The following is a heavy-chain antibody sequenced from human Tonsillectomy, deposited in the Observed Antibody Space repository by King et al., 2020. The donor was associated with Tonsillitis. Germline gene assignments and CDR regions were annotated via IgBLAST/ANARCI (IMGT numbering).Heavy chain of an antibody. Sequence: VQLVESGGGVVQPGRSLRLSCAASGFTFSSYAMHWVRQAPGKGLEGVAVISYDGSNKYYADSVKGRFTISRDNSNNTLYPQMNSLRTGDTALYYCARDQRSYWLNYYYYGMDVWGQGTTVTVSS. CDR2: ISYDGSNK. D-gene: IGHD1-26*01. CDR3: ARDQRSYWLNYYYYGMDV. V-gene: IGHV3-30-3*01. CDR1: GFTFSSYA. J-gene: IGHJ6*02.